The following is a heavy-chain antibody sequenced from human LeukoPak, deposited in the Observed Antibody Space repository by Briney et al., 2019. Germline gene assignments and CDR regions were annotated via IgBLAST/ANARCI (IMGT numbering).Heavy chain of an antibody. CDR1: GGSISSSSYY. Sequence: SETLSLTCTVSGGSISSSSYYWGWIRQPPGKGLEWIGSIYYSGSTYYNPSLKSRVTISVDTSKNRFSLKLSSVTAADTAVYYCASLYCSSTSCPSGWFDPWGQGTLVTVSS. CDR3: ASLYCSSTSCPSGWFDP. CDR2: IYYSGST. D-gene: IGHD2-2*01. V-gene: IGHV4-39*01. J-gene: IGHJ5*02.